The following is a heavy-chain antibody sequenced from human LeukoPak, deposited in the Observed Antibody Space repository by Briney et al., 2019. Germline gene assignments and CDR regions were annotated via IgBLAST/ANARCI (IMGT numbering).Heavy chain of an antibody. Sequence: PGGSLRLSCAASGFSVSDHYMNWVRQAPGKGLEWVSVIHTDGSTYASDSVKGRFTISSDNSKNTLYLQMNSLRAEDTAVYYCARDHVGEDSGAFDIWGQGTMVTVSS. J-gene: IGHJ3*02. V-gene: IGHV3-53*05. CDR3: ARDHVGEDSGAFDI. D-gene: IGHD3-10*01. CDR2: IHTDGST. CDR1: GFSVSDHY.